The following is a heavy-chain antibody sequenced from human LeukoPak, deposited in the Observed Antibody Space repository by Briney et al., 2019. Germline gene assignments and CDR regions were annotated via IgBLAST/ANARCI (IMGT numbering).Heavy chain of an antibody. CDR3: AREGDY. CDR1: GFTFRTYG. J-gene: IGHJ4*02. Sequence: GGSLRLSCAASGFTFRTYGMHWVRQAPGKGLEWVAVIWYDGSNKYYADSVKGRFTISRDNSKNTLYLQMNSLRAEDTAVYYCAREGDYWGQGTLVTVSS. CDR2: IWYDGSNK. V-gene: IGHV3-33*01.